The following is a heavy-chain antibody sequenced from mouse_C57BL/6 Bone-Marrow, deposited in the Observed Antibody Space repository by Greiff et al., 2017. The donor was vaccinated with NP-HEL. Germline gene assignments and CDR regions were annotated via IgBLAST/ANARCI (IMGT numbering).Heavy chain of an antibody. CDR2: IDPSDSYT. CDR3: ARWDYYGSSYEDAMDY. D-gene: IGHD1-1*01. J-gene: IGHJ4*01. Sequence: QVQLQQPGAELVMPGASVKLSCKASGYTFTSYWMHWVKQRPGQGLEWIGEIDPSDSYTNYNQKFKGKSTLTVDKSSSTAYMQLSSLTSEDSAVYYCARWDYYGSSYEDAMDYGGQGTSVTVSS. CDR1: GYTFTSYW. V-gene: IGHV1-69*01.